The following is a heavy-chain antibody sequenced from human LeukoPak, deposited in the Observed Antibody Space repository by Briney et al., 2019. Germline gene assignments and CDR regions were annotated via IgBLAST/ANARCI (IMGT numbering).Heavy chain of an antibody. D-gene: IGHD3-10*01. V-gene: IGHV3-30*03. J-gene: IGHJ4*02. Sequence: GGSLRLSCAASGFTFSSYGMHWVRQAPGKGLEWVAVISYDGSNKYYADSVKGRFTISRDNSKNTLYLQMNSLRAEDTAVYYCAREASLVRGVMKGYFDYWGQGTLVTVSS. CDR3: AREASLVRGVMKGYFDY. CDR1: GFTFSSYG. CDR2: ISYDGSNK.